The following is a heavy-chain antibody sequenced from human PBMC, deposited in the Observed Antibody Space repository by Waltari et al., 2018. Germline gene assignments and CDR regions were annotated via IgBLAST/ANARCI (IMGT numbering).Heavy chain of an antibody. CDR3: ARGSGSGTYYNDYFVS. V-gene: IGHV4-61*02. Sequence: QVQLQESGPRLVKPSQTLSLTCTVSGASMTSGNFFWPWIRQPAGKGLEWIGRIFNPEAPHYTPSLDSRVTISLDTSKNLFSLEMTSVTDADTAVYYCARGSGSGTYYNDYFVSWGQGALVTVSS. D-gene: IGHD3-10*01. J-gene: IGHJ4*02. CDR1: GASMTSGNFF. CDR2: IFNPEAP.